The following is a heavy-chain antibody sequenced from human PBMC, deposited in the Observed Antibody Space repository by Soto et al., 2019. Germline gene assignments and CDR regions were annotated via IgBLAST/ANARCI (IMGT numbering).Heavy chain of an antibody. CDR2: ISSSSSYI. J-gene: IGHJ3*02. Sequence: EVQLVESGGGLVKPGVSLRLSCAAFGFTFSSYTMNWVRQAPGKGLEWVSSISSSSSYIYYADSVKGRFTICRDNAKTSLYLQMNSLRAEDTAVYYCARDRGGDLKAFEIWGQGTMVTVSS. V-gene: IGHV3-21*01. CDR3: ARDRGGDLKAFEI. D-gene: IGHD3-16*01. CDR1: GFTFSSYT.